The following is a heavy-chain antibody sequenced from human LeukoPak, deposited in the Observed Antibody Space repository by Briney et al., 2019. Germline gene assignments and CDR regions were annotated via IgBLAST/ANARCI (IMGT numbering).Heavy chain of an antibody. V-gene: IGHV3-23*01. D-gene: IGHD6-13*01. J-gene: IGHJ6*02. CDR3: TKGPYGSSIYYGMDV. CDR1: GFTFSNCG. CDR2: ISGSGDNT. Sequence: GGSLRLSCAASGFTFSNCGVSWVRLPPGKGLEWVSVISGSGDNTYYANSVKGRFTVSRDNSKNTLYLQMNNLRGEDTALYYYTKGPYGSSIYYGMDVWGQGTTVTVSS.